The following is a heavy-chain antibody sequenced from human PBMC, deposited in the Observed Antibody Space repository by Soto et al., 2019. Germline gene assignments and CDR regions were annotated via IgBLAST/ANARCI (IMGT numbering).Heavy chain of an antibody. J-gene: IGHJ4*02. V-gene: IGHV3-33*01. D-gene: IGHD5-12*01. CDR1: RFTFSSYG. CDR2: IWYDGSNK. Sequence: QVQLVESGGGVVQPGRSLRLSCAASRFTFSSYGMHWVRQAPGKGLEWVAIIWYDGSNKYYADSVKGRFTISRDNSKNTLYLQMNSLRDEDTAVYYCARLFTWIMDYWGQGTLVTVSS. CDR3: ARLFTWIMDY.